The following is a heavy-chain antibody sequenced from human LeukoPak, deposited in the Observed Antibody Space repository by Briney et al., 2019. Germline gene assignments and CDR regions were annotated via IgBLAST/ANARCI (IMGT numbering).Heavy chain of an antibody. Sequence: ASVKVSCKASGYTFTIYDINWVRQATGQGLEGMGWMNPNSGNTGYAQKFQGRVTMTRDTSINTAYMELSRLRSDDTAVYYCARDKQLDWAHYYYYMDVWGKGTTVTVSS. V-gene: IGHV1-8*01. CDR2: MNPNSGNT. CDR3: ARDKQLDWAHYYYYMDV. J-gene: IGHJ6*03. CDR1: GYTFTIYD. D-gene: IGHD1-1*01.